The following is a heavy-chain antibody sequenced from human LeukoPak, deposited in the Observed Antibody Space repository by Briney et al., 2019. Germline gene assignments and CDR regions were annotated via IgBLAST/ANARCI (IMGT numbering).Heavy chain of an antibody. Sequence: PGGSLRLSCAASGFTFSSYGMHWVRQAPGKGLEWVAVISYDGSNKYYADSVKGRFTISRDNSKNTLYLQMNSLRAEDTAVYYCASRGYSYGYWFDPWGQGTLVTVSS. CDR3: ASRGYSYGYWFDP. J-gene: IGHJ5*02. CDR1: GFTFSSYG. CDR2: ISYDGSNK. D-gene: IGHD5-18*01. V-gene: IGHV3-30*03.